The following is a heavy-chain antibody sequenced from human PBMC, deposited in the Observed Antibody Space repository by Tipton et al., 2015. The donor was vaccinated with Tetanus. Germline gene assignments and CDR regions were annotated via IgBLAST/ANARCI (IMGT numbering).Heavy chain of an antibody. J-gene: IGHJ5*02. CDR1: GDSISSSSYY. D-gene: IGHD2-21*01. CDR3: ARHVVQGAPRWFDP. Sequence: TLSLTCTVSGDSISSSSYYWGWIRQPPGKGLEWIGSFYYSGSTYYNPSLKSRVTISVDTSKNQFSLKVRSVTAADTAVYACARHVVQGAPRWFDPWGQGTQVTVSS. V-gene: IGHV4-39*01. CDR2: FYYSGST.